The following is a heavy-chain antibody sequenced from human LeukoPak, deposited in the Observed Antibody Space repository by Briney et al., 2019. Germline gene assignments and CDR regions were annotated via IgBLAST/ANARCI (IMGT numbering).Heavy chain of an antibody. CDR1: GFTFSSYW. V-gene: IGHV3-21*01. Sequence: GGSLRLSCAASGFTFSSYWMSWVRQAPGKGLEWVSSISNSGFYIYYADSVKGRFVVSRDNASNSLYLQMNSLRDEDTAVYYCVTDGASDIWGQGTMVTVSS. CDR3: VTDGASDI. J-gene: IGHJ3*02. CDR2: ISNSGFYI.